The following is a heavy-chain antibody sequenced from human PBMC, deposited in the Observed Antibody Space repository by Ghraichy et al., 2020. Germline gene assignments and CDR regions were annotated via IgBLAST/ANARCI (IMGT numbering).Heavy chain of an antibody. CDR3: AGEWELLSGY. CDR1: GGSISSSSYY. Sequence: ETLSLTCTVSGGSISSSSYYWGWIRQPPGKGLEWIGSIYYSGSTYYNPSLKSRVTISVDTSKNQFSLKLSSVTAADTAVYYCAGEWELLSGYWGQGTLVTVSS. CDR2: IYYSGST. V-gene: IGHV4-39*01. J-gene: IGHJ4*02. D-gene: IGHD1-26*01.